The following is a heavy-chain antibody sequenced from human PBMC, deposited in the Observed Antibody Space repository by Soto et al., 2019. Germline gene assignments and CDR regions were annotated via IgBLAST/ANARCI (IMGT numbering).Heavy chain of an antibody. CDR2: IYYSGST. Sequence: SETLSLTCIVSGGSLSPYYWSWIRQSPGKGLEWIGSIYYSGSTNYNPSLKSRVTISVDTSKNQFSLKLSSVTAADTAVYYCARHVTTVTTVDYWGQGTLVTVSS. CDR1: GGSLSPYY. J-gene: IGHJ4*02. CDR3: ARHVTTVTTVDY. D-gene: IGHD4-17*01. V-gene: IGHV4-59*08.